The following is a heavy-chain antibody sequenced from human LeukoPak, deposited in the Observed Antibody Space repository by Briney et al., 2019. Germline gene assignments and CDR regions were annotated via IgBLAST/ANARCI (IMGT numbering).Heavy chain of an antibody. D-gene: IGHD4-17*01. CDR3: AKHKENYGDTCLDDY. Sequence: GRSLRLSCAASGFAFSIFAIHWVRQAPDKGLEWVAVIAYDGSSKYYADSVKGRFTISRDNSKNTLYLQMNSLRGEDTAVYYCAKHKENYGDTCLDDYWGQGTLVTVSS. V-gene: IGHV3-30*18. J-gene: IGHJ4*02. CDR1: GFAFSIFA. CDR2: IAYDGSSK.